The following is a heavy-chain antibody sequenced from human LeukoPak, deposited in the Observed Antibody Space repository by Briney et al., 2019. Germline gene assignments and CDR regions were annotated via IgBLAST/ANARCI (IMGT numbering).Heavy chain of an antibody. J-gene: IGHJ3*02. CDR2: IYYSGST. V-gene: IGHV4-39*07. CDR3: ASIAAAIDAFDI. Sequence: PSETLSLTCTVSGGSISSSSYYWGWIRQPPGKGLEWIGSIYYSGSTYYNPSLKSRVTISVDTSKNQFSLKLSSVTAADTAVYYCASIAAAIDAFDIWGQGTMVTVSS. D-gene: IGHD6-13*01. CDR1: GGSISSSSYY.